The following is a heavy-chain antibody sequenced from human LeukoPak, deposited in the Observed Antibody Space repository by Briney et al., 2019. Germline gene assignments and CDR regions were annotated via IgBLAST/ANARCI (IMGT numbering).Heavy chain of an antibody. Sequence: SETLSLTCTVSGGSISSYYWSWIRQPAGKGLEWIGRIYTSGSTNYNPSLKSRVTMSVDTSENQFSLKLSSVTAADTAVYYCARDAPSSGWYVPGFDPWGQGTLVTVSS. CDR1: GGSISSYY. J-gene: IGHJ5*02. D-gene: IGHD6-19*01. CDR2: IYTSGST. V-gene: IGHV4-4*07. CDR3: ARDAPSSGWYVPGFDP.